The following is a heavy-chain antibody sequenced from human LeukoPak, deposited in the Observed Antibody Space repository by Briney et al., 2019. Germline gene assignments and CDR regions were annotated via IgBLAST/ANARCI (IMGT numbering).Heavy chain of an antibody. J-gene: IGHJ3*02. CDR1: GGTFSSYA. CDR3: ASLGYFDWSHDAFDI. D-gene: IGHD3-9*01. Sequence: SVKVSCKASGGTFSSYAISWVRQAPGQGLEWMGRIIPILGIANYAQKFQGRVTITADKSTSTAYMELSSLRSEDTAVYYCASLGYFDWSHDAFDIWGQGTMVTVSS. CDR2: IIPILGIA. V-gene: IGHV1-69*04.